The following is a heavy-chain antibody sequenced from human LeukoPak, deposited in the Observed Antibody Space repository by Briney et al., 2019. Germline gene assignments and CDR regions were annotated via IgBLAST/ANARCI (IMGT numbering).Heavy chain of an antibody. J-gene: IGHJ4*02. V-gene: IGHV1-24*01. Sequence: ASVKVSCRVSGYTLTALSMHWVRQAPGKGLEWMGGFDPEDGETIYAQKFQGRVTMTEDTSTDTAYMELSSLRSDDTAVYYCAADLSAYTVAGPLDYWGQGTLVTVSS. CDR1: GYTLTALS. CDR2: FDPEDGET. CDR3: AADLSAYTVAGPLDY. D-gene: IGHD6-19*01.